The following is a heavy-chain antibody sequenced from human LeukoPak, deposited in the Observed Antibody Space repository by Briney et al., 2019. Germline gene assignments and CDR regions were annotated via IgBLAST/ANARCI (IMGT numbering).Heavy chain of an antibody. Sequence: QPGGSLRFSCTVSGFSFSQYYMGWVRQAPGKRLQSVAYIAGDGGDRTYVDSVKGRFTISRDNAENSLYLQMNSLTAEDTATYFCTFLVREPQHWGRGTLVTVSS. D-gene: IGHD3-10*01. CDR1: GFSFSQYY. J-gene: IGHJ1*01. CDR3: TFLVREPQH. CDR2: IAGDGGDR. V-gene: IGHV3-7*01.